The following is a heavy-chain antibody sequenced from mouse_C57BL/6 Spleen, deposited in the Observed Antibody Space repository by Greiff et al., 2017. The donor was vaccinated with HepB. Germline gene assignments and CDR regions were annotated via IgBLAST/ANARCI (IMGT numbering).Heavy chain of an antibody. J-gene: IGHJ1*03. D-gene: IGHD1-1*01. Sequence: EVMLVESGGGLVKPGGSLKLSCAASGFTFSSYAMSWVRPTPEKRLEWVATISDGGSYTYYPDNVKGRFTISRDNAKNNLYLQMSHLKAEDTAMYYCARDYYGSSYWYFDVWGTGTTVTVSS. V-gene: IGHV5-4*01. CDR1: GFTFSSYA. CDR2: ISDGGSYT. CDR3: ARDYYGSSYWYFDV.